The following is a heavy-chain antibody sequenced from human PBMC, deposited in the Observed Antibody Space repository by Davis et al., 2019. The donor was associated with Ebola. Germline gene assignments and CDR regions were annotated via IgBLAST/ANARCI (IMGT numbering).Heavy chain of an antibody. D-gene: IGHD1-14*01. Sequence: PSETLSLTCTVSGGSISSYYWSWIRQPPGKGLEWIGNIHSDGNTKYNPSLKSRVTISVDTSKNQLSLNLTSVIAADTAVYYCARRDNNFDYWGHGTLVTVSS. CDR2: IHSDGNT. V-gene: IGHV4-59*08. CDR1: GGSISSYY. J-gene: IGHJ4*01. CDR3: ARRDNNFDY.